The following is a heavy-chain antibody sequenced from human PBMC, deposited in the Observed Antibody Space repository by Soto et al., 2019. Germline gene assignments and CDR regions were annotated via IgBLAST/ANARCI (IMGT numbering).Heavy chain of an antibody. CDR3: ASDLYWSRESTFDY. V-gene: IGHV1-18*01. CDR2: ISAYNGNT. D-gene: IGHD2-15*01. CDR1: GYTFTSYG. Sequence: QVQLVQSGAEVKKPGASVKVSCKASGYTFTSYGISWVRQAPGQGLEWMGWISAYNGNTNYAQKLQSRVTMTTDTPTSTAYMELRSLRSDNTAVYYCASDLYWSRESTFDYWGQGTLVTVSS. J-gene: IGHJ4*02.